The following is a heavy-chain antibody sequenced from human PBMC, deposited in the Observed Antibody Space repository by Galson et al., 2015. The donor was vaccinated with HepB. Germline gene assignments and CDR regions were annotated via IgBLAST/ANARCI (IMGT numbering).Heavy chain of an antibody. J-gene: IGHJ4*02. CDR2: IIPILGIA. D-gene: IGHD1-14*01. Sequence: SVKVSCRASGGTFSSYAISWVRQAPGQGLEWMGRIIPILGIANYAQRFQGRVTITADKSTSTAYMELSSLRSEDTAVYYCARESGIKENWGQGTLVTVSS. V-gene: IGHV1-69*04. CDR1: GGTFSSYA. CDR3: ARESGIKEN.